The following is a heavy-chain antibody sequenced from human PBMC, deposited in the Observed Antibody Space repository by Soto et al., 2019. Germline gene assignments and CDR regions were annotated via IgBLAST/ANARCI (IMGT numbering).Heavy chain of an antibody. Sequence: GGSLRLSCAASGFTFSSYAMSWARQAPGKGLEWVSAISGSGGSTYYADSVKGRFTISRDNSKNTLYLQMNSLRAEDTAVYYCAKPSCGGDCYHSAPIPDYWGQGTLVTVSS. D-gene: IGHD2-21*02. CDR2: ISGSGGST. CDR3: AKPSCGGDCYHSAPIPDY. CDR1: GFTFSSYA. J-gene: IGHJ4*02. V-gene: IGHV3-23*01.